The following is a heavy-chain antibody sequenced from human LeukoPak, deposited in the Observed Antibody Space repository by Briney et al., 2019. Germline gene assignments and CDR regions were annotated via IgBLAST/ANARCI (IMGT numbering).Heavy chain of an antibody. V-gene: IGHV3-33*06. D-gene: IGHD4-11*01. J-gene: IGHJ4*02. CDR1: GFIFNHHA. Sequence: PGGSLRLSCAPSGFIFNHHAMHWVPQAPGKGLERVAVIWSDKSNKFYADSVRGRFTISRDDSRKTVYLQMERMTAEDTAIYYCAKDAQRGFDYSNSLEYWGQGALVTVAS. CDR2: IWSDKSNK. CDR3: AKDAQRGFDYSNSLEY.